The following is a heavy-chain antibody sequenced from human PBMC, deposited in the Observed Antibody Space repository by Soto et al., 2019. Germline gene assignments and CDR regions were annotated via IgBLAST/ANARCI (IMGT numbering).Heavy chain of an antibody. CDR3: ARGPAP. CDR2: IYHSGST. Sequence: QLQLQESGSGLVKPSQTLSLTCAVSGGSISSGGYSWSWIRQPPGKGLEWIGYIYHSGSTYYNPSLKRRVTISGKKSKEQFPLKLSSVTAAGQAVDYWARGPAPWGQGTLVTVSS. V-gene: IGHV4-30-2*01. CDR1: GGSISSGGYS. J-gene: IGHJ4*02.